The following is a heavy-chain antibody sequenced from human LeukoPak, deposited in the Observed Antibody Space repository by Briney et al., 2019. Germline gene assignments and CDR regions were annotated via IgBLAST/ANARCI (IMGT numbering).Heavy chain of an antibody. CDR3: ARDPRNVGLAP. V-gene: IGHV3-74*01. J-gene: IGHJ5*02. D-gene: IGHD2-15*01. CDR1: GFSLCGYW. Sequence: PGGSLRLSCVASGFSLCGYWMYWVRQAPGKGLMYISRNNGDGSTTNYADVVKGRFTMSRDSVKNTLYLQMNSLRVEDTAVYYCARDPRNVGLAPWGQGTLVTVSS. CDR2: NNGDGSTT.